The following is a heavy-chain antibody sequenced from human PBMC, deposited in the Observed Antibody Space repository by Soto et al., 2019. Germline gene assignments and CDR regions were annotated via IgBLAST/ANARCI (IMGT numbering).Heavy chain of an antibody. CDR3: AKDYSSSWDATDAFDI. D-gene: IGHD6-13*01. CDR1: GFTFDDYA. J-gene: IGHJ3*02. CDR2: ISWNSGSI. Sequence: EVQVVESGGGLVQPGRSLRLSCAASGFTFDDYAMHWVRQAPGKGLEWISGISWNSGSIGYADSVKGRFTISRDNAKNSLYLQMNSLRAEDTALYYCAKDYSSSWDATDAFDIWGQGTMVTVSS. V-gene: IGHV3-9*01.